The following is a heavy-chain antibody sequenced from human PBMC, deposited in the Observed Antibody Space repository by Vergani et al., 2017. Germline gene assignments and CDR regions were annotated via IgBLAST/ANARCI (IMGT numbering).Heavy chain of an antibody. D-gene: IGHD6-13*01. CDR1: GGTFSSYA. CDR3: ARTLAAAGIRKSYYYYGMDV. J-gene: IGHJ6*02. Sequence: QVQLVQSGAEVKKPGSSVKVSCKASGGTFSSYAISWVRQAPGQGLEWMGRIIPIFGTANYAQKFQGRVTITADESTSTAYMELSSLRSEDTAVYYCARTLAAAGIRKSYYYYGMDVWGQGTTVTVS. CDR2: IIPIFGTA. V-gene: IGHV1-69*13.